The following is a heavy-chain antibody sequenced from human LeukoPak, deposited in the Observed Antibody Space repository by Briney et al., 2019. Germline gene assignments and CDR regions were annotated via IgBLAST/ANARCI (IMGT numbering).Heavy chain of an antibody. CDR2: ISGSGGST. CDR3: AKDREGTIADYFDY. D-gene: IGHD1-7*01. CDR1: GFTFSSYA. V-gene: IGHV3-23*01. J-gene: IGHJ4*02. Sequence: GGSLRLSCAASGFTFSSYAMGWVRQAPGKGLEWVSSISGSGGSTYYADSVKGRFTISRDSSKNTLYLQMNSLRGEDTAVYYCAKDREGTIADYFDYWGQGTLVTVSS.